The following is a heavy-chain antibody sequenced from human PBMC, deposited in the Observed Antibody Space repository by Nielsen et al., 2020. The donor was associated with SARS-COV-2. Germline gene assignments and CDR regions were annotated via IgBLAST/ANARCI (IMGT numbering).Heavy chain of an antibody. Sequence: GSLRLSCTVSGGSISRYYWSWIRQSPGKGLEWIGYVYYSGRTKNNPSLESRVTISVDRSKNQVSLKLSSVTAADTAVYYCARHDCGGDCYDDAFEIWGQGTMVTVSS. CDR2: VYYSGRT. J-gene: IGHJ3*02. CDR1: GGSISRYY. V-gene: IGHV4-59*08. CDR3: ARHDCGGDCYDDAFEI. D-gene: IGHD2-21*02.